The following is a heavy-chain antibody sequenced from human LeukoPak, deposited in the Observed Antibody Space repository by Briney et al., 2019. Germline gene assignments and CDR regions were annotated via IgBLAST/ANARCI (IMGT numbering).Heavy chain of an antibody. J-gene: IGHJ5*02. V-gene: IGHV1-69*05. CDR3: ARDPYCGGDCSDIGNWFDP. CDR2: IIPIFGTA. D-gene: IGHD2-21*02. Sequence: ASVKVSCKASGGTFSSYAISWVRQAPGQGLEWMEGIIPIFGTANYAQKFQGRVTITTDESTSTAYMELSSLRSEDTAVYYCARDPYCGGDCSDIGNWFDPWGQGTLVTVSS. CDR1: GGTFSSYA.